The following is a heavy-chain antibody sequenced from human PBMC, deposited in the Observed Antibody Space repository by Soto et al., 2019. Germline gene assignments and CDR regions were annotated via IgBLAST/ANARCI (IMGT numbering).Heavy chain of an antibody. V-gene: IGHV3-21*01. CDR2: ISSSSSYI. CDR1: GFTFSSYS. J-gene: IGHJ4*02. D-gene: IGHD3-3*01. Sequence: EAQLVESGGGLVKPGGSLRLSCAASGFTFSSYSMNWVRQAPGKGLEWVSSISSSSSYIYYADSVKGRFTISRDNAKNSLYLQMNSLRAEDTAVYYCAREPVERFFCVIGPFDYWGQGTLVTVSS. CDR3: AREPVERFFCVIGPFDY.